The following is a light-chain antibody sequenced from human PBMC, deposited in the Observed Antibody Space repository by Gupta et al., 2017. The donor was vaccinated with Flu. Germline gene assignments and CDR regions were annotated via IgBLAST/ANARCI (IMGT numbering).Light chain of an antibody. CDR2: AAS. CDR3: QQSYRTPRHT. Sequence: SSLSASVGDRVTITCRASQSSSSYLNWDQQKPGKAPKLRIYAASSLQSGVPSRFRGSGSGTDFTLTISSLQAEDFATYYCQQSYRTPRHTCGGGTKVEIK. J-gene: IGKJ4*01. V-gene: IGKV1-39*01. CDR1: QSSSSY.